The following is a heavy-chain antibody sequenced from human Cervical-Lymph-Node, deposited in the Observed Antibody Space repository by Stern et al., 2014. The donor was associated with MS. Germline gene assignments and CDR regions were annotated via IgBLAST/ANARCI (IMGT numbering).Heavy chain of an antibody. Sequence: EVQLVESGGGFIQPGGSLRLSCAASGFTFSNYAMSWVRQAPGKGLEWVSAIGGSGCSKYYADSVKGRFTISRDNSRNTLYLQMNSLRVEDTAVYYCAKDKRGDSLVDYWGQGTLVTVSS. J-gene: IGHJ4*02. CDR3: AKDKRGDSLVDY. V-gene: IGHV3-23*04. CDR1: GFTFSNYA. CDR2: IGGSGCSK. D-gene: IGHD2-21*02.